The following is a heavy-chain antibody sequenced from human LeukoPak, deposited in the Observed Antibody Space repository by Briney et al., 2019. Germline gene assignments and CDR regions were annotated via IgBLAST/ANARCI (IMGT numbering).Heavy chain of an antibody. CDR3: AKLGSSGFIYWYFDL. V-gene: IGHV1-18*01. CDR2: ISAYNGDT. Sequence: GASVKVSCKASGYTFTSYGINWVRQAPGQGLEWMGWISAYNGDTNYAQKLQGRVTMTTDTSTNTVYMELRSLRSDDTAVYYCAKLGSSGFIYWYFDLWGRGTLVTVSS. J-gene: IGHJ2*01. CDR1: GYTFTSYG. D-gene: IGHD6-19*01.